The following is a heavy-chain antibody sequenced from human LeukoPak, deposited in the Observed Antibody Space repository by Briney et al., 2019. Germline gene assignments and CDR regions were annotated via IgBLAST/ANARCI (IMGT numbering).Heavy chain of an antibody. CDR2: ISNDGSRK. CDR3: ARDYGDLPSAY. V-gene: IGHV3-30-3*01. J-gene: IGHJ4*02. Sequence: GGSLRLSCAASGFIFSSYAIHWVRQAPGKGLEWVALISNDGSRKYHADSVKGRFTISRDNSKNTLYLQMNSLRPEDTAMYYCARDYGDLPSAYWGQGTLVTVSS. CDR1: GFIFSSYA. D-gene: IGHD4-17*01.